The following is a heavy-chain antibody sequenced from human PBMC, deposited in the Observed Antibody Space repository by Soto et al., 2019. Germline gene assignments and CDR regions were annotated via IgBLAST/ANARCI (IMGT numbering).Heavy chain of an antibody. CDR2: INQSGST. CDR1: GGSFSGYY. D-gene: IGHD2-15*01. J-gene: IGHJ5*02. CDR3: ARTLRPPYVVRSHNWFDP. Sequence: ETLSLTCAVYGGSFSGYYWSWIRPPPGKGLEWIGEINQSGSTNYNPSLKSRVTISVDTSKNQFYLKLSSVTAADTAVYYCARTLRPPYVVRSHNWFDPWGQGTLVT. V-gene: IGHV4-34*01.